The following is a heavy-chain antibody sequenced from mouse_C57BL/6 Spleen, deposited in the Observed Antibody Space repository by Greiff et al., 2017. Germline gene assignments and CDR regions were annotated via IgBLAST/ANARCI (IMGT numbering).Heavy chain of an antibody. CDR3: ARGDGNWGFAY. CDR1: GYSITSGYY. J-gene: IGHJ3*01. D-gene: IGHD2-1*01. CDR2: ISYDGSN. Sequence: VQLKESGPGLVKPSPSLSLTCSVTGYSITSGYYWNWIRQFPGNKLEWMGYISYDGSNNYNPSLKNRISITRDTSKNQFFLKLNSVTTEDTATYYCARGDGNWGFAYWGQGTLVTVSA. V-gene: IGHV3-6*01.